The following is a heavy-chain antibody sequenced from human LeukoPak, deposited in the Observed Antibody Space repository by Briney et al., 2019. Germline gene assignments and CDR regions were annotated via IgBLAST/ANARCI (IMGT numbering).Heavy chain of an antibody. Sequence: GGSLRLSCAASGFTVSSSYMSWVRPAPGKGREWVSIVYSGGSIYYADSVKGRFTTSRHNSNNTLDLQMNSLRTEDTAMYYCARSYNSAWLDYWGQGTLVTVSS. V-gene: IGHV3-53*04. D-gene: IGHD6-19*01. J-gene: IGHJ4*02. CDR2: VYSGGSI. CDR3: ARSYNSAWLDY. CDR1: GFTVSSSY.